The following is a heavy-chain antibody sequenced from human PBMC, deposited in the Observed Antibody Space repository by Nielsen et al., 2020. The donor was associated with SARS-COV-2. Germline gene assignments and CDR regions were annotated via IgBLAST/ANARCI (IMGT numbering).Heavy chain of an antibody. CDR1: GFIFSDYA. Sequence: GESLKISCPASGFIFSDYAMSWVRQAPGKGLEWVSGISGSGGNTYFADSVKGRFTISRDNSKNTLALQMNTLRAEDTAVYYCAKWTGALIYFYGMDVWGQGTTVTVSS. V-gene: IGHV3-23*01. J-gene: IGHJ6*02. D-gene: IGHD3/OR15-3a*01. CDR2: ISGSGGNT. CDR3: AKWTGALIYFYGMDV.